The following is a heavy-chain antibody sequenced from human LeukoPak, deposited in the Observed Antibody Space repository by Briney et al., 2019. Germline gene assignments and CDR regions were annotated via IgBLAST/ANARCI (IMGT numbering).Heavy chain of an antibody. V-gene: IGHV3-23*01. J-gene: IGHJ4*02. D-gene: IGHD1-26*01. CDR2: ISAIGSTT. Sequence: GGSLRLSCAASGFTFSSYAMSWVRQPPGKGLEWVSCISAIGSTTYYADSVKGRFTISRDNSKNTLDLQMNSLRAEDTAVYYCARGEGLGTTNGGYYFAYWGQGSLVIVSS. CDR1: GFTFSSYA. CDR3: ARGEGLGTTNGGYYFAY.